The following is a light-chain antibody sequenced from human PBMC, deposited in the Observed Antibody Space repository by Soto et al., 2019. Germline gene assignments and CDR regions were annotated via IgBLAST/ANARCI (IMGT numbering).Light chain of an antibody. J-gene: IGLJ2*01. CDR1: SSNIGAGYD. CDR2: GDS. V-gene: IGLV1-40*01. CDR3: QSYDSNLTGVV. Sequence: VLTQPPSVSGAPGQRVTISCTGSSSNIGAGYDVHWYQQLPGTAPKVLIYGDSNRPSGVPDRFSGSKSATSASLAITGLQAEDEADYYCQSYDSNLTGVVFGGGTKLTVL.